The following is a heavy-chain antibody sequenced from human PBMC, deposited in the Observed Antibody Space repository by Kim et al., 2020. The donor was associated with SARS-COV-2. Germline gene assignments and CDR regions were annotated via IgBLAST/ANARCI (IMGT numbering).Heavy chain of an antibody. Sequence: DKHYSTSLKTRITISKETSKNQVVLTMTNMDPVDTATYYCARNYYSFLDIWGQGTMVTVSS. D-gene: IGHD2-21*01. CDR3: ARNYYSFLDI. J-gene: IGHJ3*02. V-gene: IGHV2-70*19. CDR2: DK.